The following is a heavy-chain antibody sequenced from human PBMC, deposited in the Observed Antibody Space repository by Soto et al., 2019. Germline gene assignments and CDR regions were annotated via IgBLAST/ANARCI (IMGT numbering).Heavy chain of an antibody. CDR3: ARVGGNWNDDYFDY. CDR2: MNPNSGDT. V-gene: IGHV1-8*01. Sequence: QVQLVQSGAEVKEPGASVKVSCKASGYTISDHDINWVRQATGQGPEWLGWMNPNSGDTGYAQNFLGRVTMTRDNSIRTAYMELSSVRSEDTAVYYCARVGGNWNDDYFDYWGQGTLVTVSS. CDR1: GYTISDHD. D-gene: IGHD1-1*01. J-gene: IGHJ4*02.